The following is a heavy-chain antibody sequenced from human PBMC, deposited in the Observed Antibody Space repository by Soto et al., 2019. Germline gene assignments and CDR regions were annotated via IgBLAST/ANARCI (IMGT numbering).Heavy chain of an antibody. CDR3: AGEGTRSLGTDFWSGSGDY. D-gene: IGHD3-3*01. CDR1: GYTFTSYG. V-gene: IGHV1-18*01. J-gene: IGHJ4*02. Sequence: QVQLVQSGAEVKKPGASVKVSCKASGYTFTSYGISWVRQAPGQGLEWMGWISAYNGNTNYAQKLQGRVTMTTDTSTSPAYMELRSLRSDDTAVYYCAGEGTRSLGTDFWSGSGDYWGQGTLVTVSS. CDR2: ISAYNGNT.